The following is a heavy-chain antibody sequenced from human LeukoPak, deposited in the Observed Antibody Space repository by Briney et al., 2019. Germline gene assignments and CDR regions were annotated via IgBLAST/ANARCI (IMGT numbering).Heavy chain of an antibody. CDR1: SGSISSYY. CDR2: FYYSGST. V-gene: IGHV4-59*08. Sequence: SETLSLTCTVSSGSISSYYWSWVRQPPGKGLEWIGYFYYSGSTNYNPSLKSRVTISVDTSKNQFSLKLSSVTAADTAVYYCARQEGIAAARGYMDVWGKGTTVTVPS. CDR3: ARQEGIAAARGYMDV. D-gene: IGHD6-13*01. J-gene: IGHJ6*03.